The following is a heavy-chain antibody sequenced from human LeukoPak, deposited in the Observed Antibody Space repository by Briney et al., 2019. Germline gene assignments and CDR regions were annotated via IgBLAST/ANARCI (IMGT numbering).Heavy chain of an antibody. J-gene: IGHJ4*02. D-gene: IGHD6-6*01. CDR2: IYSGGST. Sequence: HPGGSLRLSCAASGFTVSSNYMSWVRQAPGKGLESVSVIYSGGSTYYADSVKGRFTISRDNSKNTLYLQMNSLRAEDTAVYYCARLEYSSTGNYWGQGTLVTVSS. CDR3: ARLEYSSTGNY. V-gene: IGHV3-66*02. CDR1: GFTVSSNY.